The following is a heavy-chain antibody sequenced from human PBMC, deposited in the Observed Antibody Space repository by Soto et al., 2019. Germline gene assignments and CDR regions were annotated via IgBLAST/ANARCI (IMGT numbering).Heavy chain of an antibody. CDR2: IKYSGNT. CDR1: GGSISSSSHY. D-gene: IGHD4-17*01. V-gene: IGHV4-39*01. J-gene: IGHJ3*02. Sequence: LSLTCTVSGGSISSSSHYWGWVRQPPGKGLEWIASIKYSGNTYYNPSLKSRVTISVDTSENQFSLKLSSVTAADTAVYYCARHCRTTVTSNAFDIWGQGTMVTVS. CDR3: ARHCRTTVTSNAFDI.